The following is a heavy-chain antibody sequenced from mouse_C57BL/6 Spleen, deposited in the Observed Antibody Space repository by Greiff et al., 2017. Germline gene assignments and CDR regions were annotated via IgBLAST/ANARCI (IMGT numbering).Heavy chain of an antibody. CDR3: ARARNYYGSSSYYFDS. J-gene: IGHJ2*01. CDR2: ISDGGSYA. V-gene: IGHV5-4*03. D-gene: IGHD1-1*01. Sequence: VKLEESGGGLVKPGGSLKRPCAASGFTFSSYATSWVRLTPDKRLEWVATISDGGSYAYYPDNVKGRYTISRDNAKNNLYLLMSHLKSEDTAMYYCARARNYYGSSSYYFDSWGQGTTLTVSS. CDR1: GFTFSSYA.